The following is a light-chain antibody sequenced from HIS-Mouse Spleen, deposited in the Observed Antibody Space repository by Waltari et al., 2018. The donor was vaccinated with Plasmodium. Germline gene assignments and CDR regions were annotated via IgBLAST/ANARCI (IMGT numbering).Light chain of an antibody. V-gene: IGLV2-14*03. CDR3: SSYTSSSTLV. CDR1: SSDVGGYNY. Sequence: QSALTQPASVSGSPGQSITISCTGTSSDVGGYNYASWYQQHPGKAPKLIIYDVSNRPARASTRFSGSNSGNTASLTISGLQAEDEADYYCSSYTSSSTLVFGGGTKLTVL. J-gene: IGLJ2*01. CDR2: DVS.